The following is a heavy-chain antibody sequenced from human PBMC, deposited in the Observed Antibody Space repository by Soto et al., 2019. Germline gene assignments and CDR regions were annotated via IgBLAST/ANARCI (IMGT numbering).Heavy chain of an antibody. CDR3: ARHQKGHLGASFAS. CDR2: ISYSGSS. CDR1: GGSIIGSNYY. J-gene: IGHJ4*02. V-gene: IGHV4-39*01. D-gene: IGHD3-16*01. Sequence: PSETLSLTCTVSGGSIIGSNYYWGWIRQPPGKGLEWIGGISYSGSSYYNPSLRSRVTISVDTSKNQFSLKLSSVAAADTALYSCARHQKGHLGASFASWGQGTLVTVSS.